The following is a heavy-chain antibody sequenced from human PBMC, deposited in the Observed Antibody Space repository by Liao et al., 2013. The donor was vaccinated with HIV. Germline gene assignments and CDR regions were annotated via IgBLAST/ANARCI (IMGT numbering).Heavy chain of an antibody. CDR2: IDHNGTT. CDR1: GGSFSNDY. CDR3: AKMPGVTVP. Sequence: QVQLHQWGAGLLKPSETLSLTCAVNGGSFSNDYWSWLRQSPDKGLEWIGDIDHNGTTSYNPSLESRVTMSIDTSKNQFSLKVTSLTTADTAVYYCAKMPGVTVPWGQGTQVIVSS. D-gene: IGHD2-2*01. J-gene: IGHJ5*02. V-gene: IGHV4-34*01.